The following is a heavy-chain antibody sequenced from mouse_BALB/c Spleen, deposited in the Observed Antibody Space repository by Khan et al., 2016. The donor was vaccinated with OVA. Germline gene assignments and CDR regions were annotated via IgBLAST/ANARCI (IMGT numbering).Heavy chain of an antibody. CDR3: RTSYYYWYYFDY. CDR2: IRDDSSTI. V-gene: IGHV5-17*02. D-gene: IGHD1-1*01. CDR1: GFTFSSYG. Sequence: EVELVESGGGLVQPGGSRKLSCAASGFTFSSYGMHWVRQAPQKGLEWVAYIRDDSSTIYYADTVKGRFTISRDNLKNPLFLQMNSLMSEDTAMYYCRTSYYYWYYFDYWGPGTTLTVSA. J-gene: IGHJ2*01.